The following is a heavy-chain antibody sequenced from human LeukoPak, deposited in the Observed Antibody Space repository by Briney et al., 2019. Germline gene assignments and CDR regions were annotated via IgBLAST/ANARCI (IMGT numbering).Heavy chain of an antibody. V-gene: IGHV4-34*01. CDR2: INHSGST. J-gene: IGHJ4*02. D-gene: IGHD6-13*01. Sequence: SETLSLTCAVYCGSFSGYYWSWIRQPPGKGLEWIGEINHSGSTNYNPSLKSRVTISVDTSKNQFSLKLSSVTAADTAVYYCAREAAAGYFDYWGQGTLVTVSS. CDR3: AREAAAGYFDY. CDR1: CGSFSGYY.